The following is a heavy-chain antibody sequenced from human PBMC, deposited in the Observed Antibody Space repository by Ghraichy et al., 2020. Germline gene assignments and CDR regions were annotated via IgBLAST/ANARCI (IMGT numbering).Heavy chain of an antibody. CDR2: ISSSSSTI. D-gene: IGHD1-26*01. V-gene: IGHV3-48*02. CDR3: AGRWELLPGGWYFDY. CDR1: GFTFSSYS. J-gene: IGHJ4*02. Sequence: GGSLRLSCAASGFTFSSYSMNWVRQAPGKGLEWVSYISSSSSTIYYADSVKGRFTISRDNAKNSLYLQMNSLRDEDTAVYYCAGRWELLPGGWYFDYWGQGTLVTVSS.